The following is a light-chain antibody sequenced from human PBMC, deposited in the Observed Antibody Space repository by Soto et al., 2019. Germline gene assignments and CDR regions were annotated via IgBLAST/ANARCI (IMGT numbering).Light chain of an antibody. Sequence: DIQMTESPCTVYAPAGGAVTITCRASQSINKWLAWYQQKPGKAPKILIYDASSLESGVPSRFSGSGSGTEFTLTISRVQPEDFATYYCQQYETYLKTFGQGTKVDIK. CDR3: QQYETYLKT. CDR1: QSINKW. CDR2: DAS. V-gene: IGKV1-5*01. J-gene: IGKJ1*01.